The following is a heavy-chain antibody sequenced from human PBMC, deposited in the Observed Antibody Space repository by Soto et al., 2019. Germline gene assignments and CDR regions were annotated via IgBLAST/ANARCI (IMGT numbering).Heavy chain of an antibody. D-gene: IGHD2-8*01. V-gene: IGHV3-21*06. CDR1: GFTFRDYS. Sequence: EVQLVESGGGLVKPGGSLRLSSAASGFTFRDYSLNWVREAPGKGLEWVSSITSKSTYIYYADSVKGRFTISRDNAKSSLYLQMDSLRADDTAVYFCARSGVAALVSWGQGTLVTVSS. CDR3: ARSGVAALVS. J-gene: IGHJ4*02. CDR2: ITSKSTYI.